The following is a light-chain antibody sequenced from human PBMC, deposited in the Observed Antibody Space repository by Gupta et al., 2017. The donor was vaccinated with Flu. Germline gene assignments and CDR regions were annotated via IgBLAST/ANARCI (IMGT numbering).Light chain of an antibody. V-gene: IGKV4-1*01. CDR2: WAS. J-gene: IGKJ2*01. CDR3: QQDYNIPYT. CDR1: QSGLDSYNNKNY. Sequence: DIVMIHSPDSLAVALGERATINCKSSQSGLDSYNNKNYLAWYQQRPGQPPRLLIYWASTRQTGVPDRFSGSGSGTDFTLTISSLQAEDVAIYYCQQDYNIPYTFGQGTKVEIK.